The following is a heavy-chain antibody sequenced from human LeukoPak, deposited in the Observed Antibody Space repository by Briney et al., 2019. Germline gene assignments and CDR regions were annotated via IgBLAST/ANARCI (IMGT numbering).Heavy chain of an antibody. V-gene: IGHV1-69*13. D-gene: IGHD3-22*01. Sequence: SVNVSCTASGGTFSRFTISWVRQAPGQGFEWMGGITPIFGTANFAQKFQGRVSITADESTSTAFMELSSLRSEDTAVYYCAREWGLESSGYYYAYWGQGTLVTVSS. CDR3: AREWGLESSGYYYAY. CDR1: GGTFSRFT. J-gene: IGHJ4*02. CDR2: ITPIFGTA.